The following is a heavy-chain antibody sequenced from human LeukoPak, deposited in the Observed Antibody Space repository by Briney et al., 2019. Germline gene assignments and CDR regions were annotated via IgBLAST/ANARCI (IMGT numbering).Heavy chain of an antibody. CDR1: GITLSNYG. Sequence: GSLRLSCAVSGITLSNYGMTWVRQAPGKGPEWVAGISSSGGATYYADSVKGRFTISRDNPKNTLYLQMNSLRAEDTAVYFCAKRGVVIRVILVGFHKEAYYFDSWGQGALVTVSS. V-gene: IGHV3-23*01. CDR2: ISSSGGAT. J-gene: IGHJ4*02. CDR3: AKRGVVIRVILVGFHKEAYYFDS. D-gene: IGHD3-22*01.